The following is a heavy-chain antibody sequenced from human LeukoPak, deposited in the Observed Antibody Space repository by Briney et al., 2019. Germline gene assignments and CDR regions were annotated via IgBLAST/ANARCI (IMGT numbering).Heavy chain of an antibody. D-gene: IGHD3-10*01. J-gene: IGHJ5*02. V-gene: IGHV1-18*04. CDR3: ARGYYGSRILHWFDP. CDR1: GYTFTSYG. Sequence: ASVRVSCKASGYTFTSYGISWVRQAPGQGLEWMGWISAYNGNTNYAQKLQGRVTMTTDTSTSTAYMELRSLTSDDTAVYYCARGYYGSRILHWFDPWGQGTLVTVSS. CDR2: ISAYNGNT.